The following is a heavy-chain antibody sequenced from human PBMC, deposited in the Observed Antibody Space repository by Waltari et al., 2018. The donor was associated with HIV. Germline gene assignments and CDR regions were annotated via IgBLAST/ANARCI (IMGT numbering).Heavy chain of an antibody. CDR3: ARDMAVGDYYYGMDV. D-gene: IGHD6-19*01. Sequence: QVQLVQSGAEVKKPGASVKVSCKASGYTFTSHYMHWVRQAPGQGLEWMGMITPSGFSTNYAQKFRGRVTLTRDRSTSTDYMELTSLGSDDTAVYYCARDMAVGDYYYGMDVWGQGTTVTVSS. V-gene: IGHV1-46*01. CDR1: GYTFTSHY. J-gene: IGHJ6*02. CDR2: ITPSGFST.